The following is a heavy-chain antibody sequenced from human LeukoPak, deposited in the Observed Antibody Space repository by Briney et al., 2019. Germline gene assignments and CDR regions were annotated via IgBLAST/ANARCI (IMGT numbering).Heavy chain of an antibody. V-gene: IGHV3-23*01. D-gene: IGHD1-26*01. J-gene: IGHJ4*02. CDR2: ISGSGGST. CDR3: AKGFYSGRYGSFDY. CDR1: GFTFSSYA. Sequence: PGGSLRLSCAASGFTFSSYAMIWVRQAPGKGLEWVSAISGSGGSTYYADSVKGRFTISRDNSKNTLYLQRNSLRTEDTAVYYCAKGFYSGRYGSFDYWGQGTLVTVSS.